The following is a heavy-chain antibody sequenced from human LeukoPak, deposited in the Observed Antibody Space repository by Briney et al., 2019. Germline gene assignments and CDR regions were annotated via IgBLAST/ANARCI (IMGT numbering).Heavy chain of an antibody. V-gene: IGHV7-4-1*02. D-gene: IGHD3-16*01. CDR2: INTNTGNP. CDR1: GGTFSSYA. Sequence: ASAKVSCTASGGTFSSYAISWVRQAPGQGLEWMGWINTNTGNPTYAQGFTGRFVFSLDTSVSTAYLQISSLKAEDTAVYYCARGGSDGANLNWFDPWGQGTLVTVSS. J-gene: IGHJ5*02. CDR3: ARGGSDGANLNWFDP.